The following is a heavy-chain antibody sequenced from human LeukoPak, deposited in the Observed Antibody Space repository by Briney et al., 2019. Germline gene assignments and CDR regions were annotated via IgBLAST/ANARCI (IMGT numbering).Heavy chain of an antibody. Sequence: PGGSQRLSCAASGFTFSSYSMNWVRQAPGKGLEWVSSISSISSYIYYADSVKGRFTVSRDNAKNSLYLQMDSLRAEDTAVYYCARDPSGTYYPRVSGAPDIWGQGTMVTVSS. CDR1: GFTFSSYS. CDR3: ARDPSGTYYPRVSGAPDI. V-gene: IGHV3-21*01. CDR2: ISSISSYI. J-gene: IGHJ3*02. D-gene: IGHD1-26*01.